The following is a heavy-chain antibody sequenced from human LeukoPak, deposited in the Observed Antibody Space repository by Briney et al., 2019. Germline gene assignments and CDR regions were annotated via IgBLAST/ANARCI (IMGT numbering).Heavy chain of an antibody. V-gene: IGHV7-4-1*02. J-gene: IGHJ6*03. CDR2: INTNTGNP. CDR3: ARLGIADYYYYMDV. CDR1: GYTFTSYA. D-gene: IGHD6-13*01. Sequence: ASVKVSCKASGYTFTSYAMNWVRQAPGQGLEWMGWINTNTGNPTYAQGFTGRFVFSLDTSVSTAYLQISSLKAEDTAVYYCARLGIADYYYYMDVWGKGTTVTVSS.